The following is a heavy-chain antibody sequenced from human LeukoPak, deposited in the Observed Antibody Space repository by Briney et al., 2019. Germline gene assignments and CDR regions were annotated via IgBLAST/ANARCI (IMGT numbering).Heavy chain of an antibody. CDR2: ISYDGTNK. J-gene: IGHJ4*02. Sequence: SGGSLRLSCAASGFTFSSYWMHWVRQAPGKGLEWVAVISYDGTNKYYADSVKGRFTISRDSSQNTVYLLMNSLRAEDTAVYYCAREQMTTVTGTFDYWGQGTLVTVSS. CDR3: AREQMTTVTGTFDY. D-gene: IGHD5-24*01. CDR1: GFTFSSYW. V-gene: IGHV3-30-3*01.